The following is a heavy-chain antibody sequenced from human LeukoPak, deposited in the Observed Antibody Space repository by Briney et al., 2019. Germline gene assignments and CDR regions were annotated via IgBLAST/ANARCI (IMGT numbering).Heavy chain of an antibody. CDR2: ISAYNGDT. Sequence: GASVKVSCKASGYIFTSYSISWVRQAPGQGLEWMGWISAYNGDTNYVQKFQGRVTMTTDTSTNTAYMELKSLRSDDTAVYYCARDQSVRLLQTSSTYFKHVFAIWGQGSMVTVSS. CDR3: ARDQSVRLLQTSSTYFKHVFAI. J-gene: IGHJ3*02. CDR1: GYIFTSYS. D-gene: IGHD6-13*01. V-gene: IGHV1-18*01.